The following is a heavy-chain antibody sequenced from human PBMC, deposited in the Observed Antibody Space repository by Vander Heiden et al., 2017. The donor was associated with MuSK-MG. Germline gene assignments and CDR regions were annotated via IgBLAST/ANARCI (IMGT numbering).Heavy chain of an antibody. V-gene: IGHV5-51*01. CDR3: ARHDSGDDWGYYYYYMDV. Sequence: EVQLVQSGAEVKKPGESLKISCKGSGYSFTSYWIGWVRQMPGNGLEWMGIIYPGDADTRYTTSFQGQFTTSADKSISTAYLQWSSLKASDTAMYYCARHDSGDDWGYYYYYMDVWGKGTTVTVSS. CDR1: GYSFTSYW. J-gene: IGHJ6*03. CDR2: IYPGDADT. D-gene: IGHD5-12*01.